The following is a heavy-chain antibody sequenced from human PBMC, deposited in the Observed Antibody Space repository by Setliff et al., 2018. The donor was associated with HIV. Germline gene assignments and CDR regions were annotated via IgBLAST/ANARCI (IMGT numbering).Heavy chain of an antibody. J-gene: IGHJ5*02. CDR1: GASISSHY. CDR3: ARDPGGLYCRSTSCQGGCFDP. Sequence: PSETLSLTCTVSGASISSHYWSWIRQSPGKGLEWIGSIYYSETTNNNPSLKSRVTISVDTSKNQPSLKLRSVTAADTAVYYCARDPGGLYCRSTSCQGGCFDPWGQGTLVTVSS. V-gene: IGHV4-59*11. CDR2: IYYSETT. D-gene: IGHD2-2*01.